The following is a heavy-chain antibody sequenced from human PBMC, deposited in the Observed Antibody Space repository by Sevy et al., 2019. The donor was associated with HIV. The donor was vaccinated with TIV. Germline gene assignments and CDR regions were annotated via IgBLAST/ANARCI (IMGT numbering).Heavy chain of an antibody. CDR3: ARAEYGHSRGWYSWLDA. V-gene: IGHV4-59*01. CDR2: IYYRGNT. D-gene: IGHD6-19*01. CDR1: TGYINNYY. J-gene: IGHJ5*02. Sequence: SETLSLTCTVSTGYINNYYWTWVRQSPGKGLEWIGYIYYRGNTKYNPSLESRVGMSIDTNKEQFSLTLTSVTGADSAIYYCARAEYGHSRGWYSWLDAWGQGILVTVSS.